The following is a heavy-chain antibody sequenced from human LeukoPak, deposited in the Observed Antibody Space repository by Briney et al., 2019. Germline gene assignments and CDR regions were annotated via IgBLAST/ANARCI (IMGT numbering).Heavy chain of an antibody. V-gene: IGHV3-64D*09. Sequence: SGGSLRLSCSASGFPFSSFAMHWVRQAPGKGLEYVSAINSNGDITDYADSVKGRFTISRDSYKNTLYLHMSSLRAKDTAVYYCVKSPHASNSYFDYWGQGTLVTVSS. CDR2: INSNGDIT. CDR1: GFPFSSFA. D-gene: IGHD2/OR15-2a*01. CDR3: VKSPHASNSYFDY. J-gene: IGHJ4*02.